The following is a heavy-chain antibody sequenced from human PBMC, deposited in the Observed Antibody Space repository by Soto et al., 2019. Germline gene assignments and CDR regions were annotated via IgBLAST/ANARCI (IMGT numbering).Heavy chain of an antibody. CDR3: ARGGYSSGWYGVFDY. D-gene: IGHD6-19*01. CDR1: GGSISSGGYY. J-gene: IGHJ4*02. V-gene: IGHV4-31*03. CDR2: IYYSGST. Sequence: SETLSLTCTVSGGSISSGGYYWSWIRQHPGKGLEWIGYIYYSGSTYYNPSLKSRVTISVDTSKNQFSLKLSSVTAADTAVYYCARGGYSSGWYGVFDYWGQGTLVTVSS.